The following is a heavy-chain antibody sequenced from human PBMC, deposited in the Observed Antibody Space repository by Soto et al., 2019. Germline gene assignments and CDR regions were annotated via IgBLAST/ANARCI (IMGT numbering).Heavy chain of an antibody. CDR1: GGSISSSNW. D-gene: IGHD2-2*01. CDR2: IYYSGST. J-gene: IGHJ5*02. CDR3: ARATIVLVPAAMVSHWFDP. Sequence: PSETLSLTCTVSGGSISSSNWWSWVRQPPGKGLEWIGYIYYSGSTYYNPSLKSRVTISVDTSKNQFSLKLSSVTAADTAVYYCARATIVLVPAAMVSHWFDPWGQGTLVTVSS. V-gene: IGHV4-30-4*01.